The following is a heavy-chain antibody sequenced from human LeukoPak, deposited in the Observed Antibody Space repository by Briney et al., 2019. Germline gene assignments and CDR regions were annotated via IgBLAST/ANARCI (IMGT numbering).Heavy chain of an antibody. J-gene: IGHJ5*02. Sequence: SVKLSCKSSGCTFTTDSIIFVRQAPVQGLESMAVIIPIFGSEDYAQMFQGRVTITAGEPPSTAYMELSSLRSEDTAVCYCARDHPVYGDYRFAHWGQGTLVTVS. V-gene: IGHV1-69*13. CDR2: IIPIFGSE. CDR1: GCTFTTDS. CDR3: ARDHPVYGDYRFAH. D-gene: IGHD4-17*01.